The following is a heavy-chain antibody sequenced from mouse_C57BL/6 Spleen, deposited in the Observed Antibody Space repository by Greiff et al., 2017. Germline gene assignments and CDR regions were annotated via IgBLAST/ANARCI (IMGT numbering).Heavy chain of an antibody. CDR3: TRPYYSNPAWFAY. CDR2: IDPETGGT. Sequence: QVQLQQSGAELVRPGASVTLSCKASGYTFTDYEMHWVKQTPVHGLEWIGAIDPETGGTAYNQKFKGKAILTADKSSSTAYMELRSLTSEDSAVYYCTRPYYSNPAWFAYWGQGTLVTVSA. CDR1: GYTFTDYE. D-gene: IGHD2-5*01. V-gene: IGHV1-15*01. J-gene: IGHJ3*01.